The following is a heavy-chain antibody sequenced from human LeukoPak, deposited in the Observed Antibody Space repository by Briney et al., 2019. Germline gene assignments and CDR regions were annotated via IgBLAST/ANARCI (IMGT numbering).Heavy chain of an antibody. Sequence: PSETLSLTCTVSGYSIKSGYYWGWIRQPPGKGLEWIGSIYYSGSTYYNPSLKSRVTISVDTSKNQFSLKLSSVTAADTAVYYCARDRPWFGELLSWGQGTLVTVSS. J-gene: IGHJ5*02. V-gene: IGHV4-38-2*02. D-gene: IGHD3-10*01. CDR3: ARDRPWFGELLS. CDR2: IYYSGST. CDR1: GYSIKSGYY.